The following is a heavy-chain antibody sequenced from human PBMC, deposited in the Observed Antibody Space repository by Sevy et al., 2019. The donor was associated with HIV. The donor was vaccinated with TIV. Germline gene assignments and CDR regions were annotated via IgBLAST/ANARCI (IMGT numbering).Heavy chain of an antibody. CDR3: ARDPNDILNEHAFDI. CDR2: INPNSGGT. Sequence: ASVKVSCKASGYTFTGYYMQWVRQAPGQGLEWMGWINPNSGGTNYAQKFQGRITMTRDTSISTAYLELNRLRSDDTAVDDCARDPNDILNEHAFDIWGQGTVVTVS. D-gene: IGHD3-9*01. CDR1: GYTFTGYY. J-gene: IGHJ3*02. V-gene: IGHV1-2*02.